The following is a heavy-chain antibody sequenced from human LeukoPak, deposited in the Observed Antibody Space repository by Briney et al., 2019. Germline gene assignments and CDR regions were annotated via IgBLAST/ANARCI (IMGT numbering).Heavy chain of an antibody. V-gene: IGHV1-18*01. CDR2: ISAYNGNT. D-gene: IGHD3-10*01. J-gene: IGHJ4*02. CDR1: GYAFTSYG. CDR3: AREQHYYGSGSYSH. Sequence: ASVKVSCKASGYAFTSYGISWVRQAPGQGLEWMGWISAYNGNTNYAQKLQCRVTMTTDTSTSTAYMELRSLRSDDTAVYYCAREQHYYGSGSYSHWGQGTLVTVSS.